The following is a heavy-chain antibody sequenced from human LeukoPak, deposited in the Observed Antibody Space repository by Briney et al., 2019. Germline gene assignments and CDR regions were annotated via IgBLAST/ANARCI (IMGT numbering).Heavy chain of an antibody. Sequence: TGGSLRLSCAASGFTFSGSAMHWVRQASGKGLERVGRIRSKANSYATAYAASVKGRFTISRDDSKNTAYLQMNSLKTEDTAVYYCTRAAAGTRYYYYYMDVWGKGTTVTVSS. CDR1: GFTFSGSA. CDR2: IRSKANSYAT. CDR3: TRAAAGTRYYYYYMDV. V-gene: IGHV3-73*01. J-gene: IGHJ6*03. D-gene: IGHD6-13*01.